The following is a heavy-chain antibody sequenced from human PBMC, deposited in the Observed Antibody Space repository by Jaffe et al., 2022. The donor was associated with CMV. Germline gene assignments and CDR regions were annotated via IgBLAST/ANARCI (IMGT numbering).Heavy chain of an antibody. J-gene: IGHJ4*02. Sequence: QVQLQQWGAGLLKPSETLSLTCAVYGGSFSGYYWSWIRQPPGKGLEWIGEINHSGSTNYNPSLKSRVTISVDTSKNQFSLKLSSVTAADTAVYYCARVRGLLGGWKVSSVDDYWGQGTLVTVSS. D-gene: IGHD1-1*01. CDR3: ARVRGLLGGWKVSSVDDY. V-gene: IGHV4-34*01. CDR1: GGSFSGYY. CDR2: INHSGST.